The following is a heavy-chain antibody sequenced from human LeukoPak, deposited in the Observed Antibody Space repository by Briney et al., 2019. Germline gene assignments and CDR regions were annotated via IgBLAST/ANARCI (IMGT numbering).Heavy chain of an antibody. D-gene: IGHD2-2*01. CDR3: ARAPTVLVGYCSSSSCQADY. V-gene: IGHV3-21*01. J-gene: IGHJ4*02. CDR2: IYPSSTYI. Sequence: GGSLRLSCAASGFTFRSYSMNWVRQAPGKGLEWVSAIYPSSTYIYYADSVKGRFTISRDNAENSLYLQMNSRRVEDTAVYYCARAPTVLVGYCSSSSCQADYWGQGTLVTVSS. CDR1: GFTFRSYS.